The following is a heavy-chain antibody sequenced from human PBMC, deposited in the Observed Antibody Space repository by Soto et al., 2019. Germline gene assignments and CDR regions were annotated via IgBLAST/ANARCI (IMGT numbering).Heavy chain of an antibody. J-gene: IGHJ4*02. D-gene: IGHD2-2*01. V-gene: IGHV4-39*01. CDR1: GGSISSSTYY. CDR3: ARSSTIRPYFDY. CDR2: IYYSGST. Sequence: SETLSLTCTVSGGSISSSTYYWGWIRQPPGKGLEWIGSIYYSGSTYYSPSLKSRVTISVDTSKNQFSLNLSSVTAADTAVYYCARSSTIRPYFDYWDQGTLVTVS.